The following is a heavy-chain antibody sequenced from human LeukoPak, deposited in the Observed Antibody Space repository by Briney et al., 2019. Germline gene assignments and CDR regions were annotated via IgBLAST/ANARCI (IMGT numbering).Heavy chain of an antibody. CDR3: ARDGPLAMVRGVIIIRTFDY. D-gene: IGHD3-10*01. J-gene: IGHJ4*02. Sequence: VKASCKASVGTFSSYAISWVRQAPGQGREWMGRIFPMLGIANYAQKFQGRVTITADKSTSTAYMELSSLRSEDTAVYYCARDGPLAMVRGVIIIRTFDYWGQGTLVTVSS. CDR1: VGTFSSYA. CDR2: IFPMLGIA. V-gene: IGHV1-69*04.